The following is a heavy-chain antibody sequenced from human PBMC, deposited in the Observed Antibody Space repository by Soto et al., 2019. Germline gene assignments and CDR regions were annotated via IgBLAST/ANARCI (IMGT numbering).Heavy chain of an antibody. Sequence: QVQLAESGGGVVQPGRSLRLSCAATGFTFSNYGMHWVRQAPGKGLEWVAVILKDGSDQKYADCMKGRFTISRDNSEKKLYLNINSLRAEDTAVYYCARDDDHPGNEFAYWGQGTLVTVSS. V-gene: IGHV3-33*01. CDR3: ARDDDHPGNEFAY. D-gene: IGHD1-1*01. CDR1: GFTFSNYG. J-gene: IGHJ4*02. CDR2: ILKDGSDQ.